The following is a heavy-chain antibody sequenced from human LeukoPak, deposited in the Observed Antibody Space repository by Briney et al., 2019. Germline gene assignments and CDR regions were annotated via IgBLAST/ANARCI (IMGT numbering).Heavy chain of an antibody. CDR3: ARGCVGYYDPLI. CDR1: GFTFSSYA. CDR2: ISSNGGST. D-gene: IGHD3-16*01. V-gene: IGHV3-64*01. J-gene: IGHJ4*02. Sequence: GGSLRLSCAASGFTFSSYAMHCVRQAPAKGLEYVSAISSNGGSTYYANSVKGRFTISRDNSKNTLYLQMGSLRAEDMAVYYCARGCVGYYDPLIWGQGTLVTVSS.